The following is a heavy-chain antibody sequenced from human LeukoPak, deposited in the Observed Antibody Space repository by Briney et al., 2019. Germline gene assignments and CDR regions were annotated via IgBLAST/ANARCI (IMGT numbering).Heavy chain of an antibody. CDR2: ITPNSGDT. CDR3: ARDIGSGWYWIGSNY. J-gene: IGHJ4*02. V-gene: IGHV1-2*02. Sequence: ASVKVSCKASGYTFTDYYIHWVRQAPGQGLEWMGWITPNSGDTNYAQRFQDRVTMTRDTSISTADMELSRLKFDDTAVYYCARDIGSGWYWIGSNYWGQGTLVTVSS. D-gene: IGHD6-19*01. CDR1: GYTFTDYY.